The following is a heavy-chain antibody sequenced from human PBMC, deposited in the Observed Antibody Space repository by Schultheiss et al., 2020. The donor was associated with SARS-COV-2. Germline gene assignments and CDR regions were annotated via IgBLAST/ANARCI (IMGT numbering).Heavy chain of an antibody. V-gene: IGHV3-33*01. CDR1: GFTFSSYG. CDR2: IWYDGSNK. CDR3: ARGGGYGSGTAIRYYFDY. J-gene: IGHJ4*02. Sequence: GGSLRLSCAASGFTFSSYGMHWVRQAPGKGLEWVAVIWYDGSNKYYADSVKGRFTISRDNSKNTLYLQMNSLRAEDTAVYYCARGGGYGSGTAIRYYFDYWGQGTLVTVSS. D-gene: IGHD3-10*01.